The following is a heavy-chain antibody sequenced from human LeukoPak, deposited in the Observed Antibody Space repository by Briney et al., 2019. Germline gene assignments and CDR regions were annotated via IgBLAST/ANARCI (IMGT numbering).Heavy chain of an antibody. Sequence: GGSLRLSCAASGFTFSSYAMSWVRQAPGKGLEWVSAISGSGGSTYYADSVKGRFTISRDNSKNTLYLQMNSLRAEDTAVYYCARGIAAAGTGYFDLRGRGTLVTVSS. CDR3: ARGIAAAGTGYFDL. J-gene: IGHJ2*01. CDR1: GFTFSSYA. D-gene: IGHD6-13*01. V-gene: IGHV3-23*01. CDR2: ISGSGGST.